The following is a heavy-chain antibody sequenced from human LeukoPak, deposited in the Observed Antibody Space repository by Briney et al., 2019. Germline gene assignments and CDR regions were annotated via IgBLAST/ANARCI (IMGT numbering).Heavy chain of an antibody. CDR2: IKSKTDGGTT. D-gene: IGHD1-26*01. CDR1: GFTFSSYA. Sequence: GGSLRLSCAASGFTFSSYAMSWVRQTPGKGLEWVGRIKSKTDGGTTDYAAPVKGRFSISRDDSKNTLYLQMNSLKSEDTAVYYCQGGRFWGQGTLVTVSS. J-gene: IGHJ4*02. CDR3: QGGRF. V-gene: IGHV3-15*01.